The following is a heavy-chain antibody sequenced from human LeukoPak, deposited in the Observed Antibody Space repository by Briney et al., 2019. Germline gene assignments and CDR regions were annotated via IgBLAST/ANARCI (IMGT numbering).Heavy chain of an antibody. V-gene: IGHV3-69-1*01. CDR3: ARDYYYDSSGYWDYYFDY. D-gene: IGHD3-22*01. Sequence: TGGSLRLSCAASGFTVSSSYMNWVRQAPGKGLEWVASISSRSYGYYADAVKGRFTISRDNSKNTLYLEMNSLRAEDTAVYYCARDYYYDSSGYWDYYFDYWGQGTLVSVSS. CDR1: GFTVSSSY. CDR2: ISSRSYG. J-gene: IGHJ4*02.